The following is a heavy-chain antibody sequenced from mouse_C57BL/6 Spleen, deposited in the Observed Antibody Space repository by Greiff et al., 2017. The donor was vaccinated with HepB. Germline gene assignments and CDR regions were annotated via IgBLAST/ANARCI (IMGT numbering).Heavy chain of an antibody. CDR3: ARGGTTVVAGNAMDY. J-gene: IGHJ4*01. Sequence: VQLQQPGAELVRPGSSVKLSCKASGYTFTSYWMHWVKQRPIQGLEWIGNIDPSDSETHYNQKFKDKATLTVDKSSSTAYMQLSSLTSEDSAVYYCARGGTTVVAGNAMDYWGQGTSVTVSS. CDR1: GYTFTSYW. CDR2: IDPSDSET. V-gene: IGHV1-52*01. D-gene: IGHD1-1*01.